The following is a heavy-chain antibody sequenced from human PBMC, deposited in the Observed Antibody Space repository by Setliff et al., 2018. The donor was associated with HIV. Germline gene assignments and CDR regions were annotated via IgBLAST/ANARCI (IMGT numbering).Heavy chain of an antibody. V-gene: IGHV1-18*01. D-gene: IGHD6-19*01. Sequence: GASVKVSCKASGYTFTTYGISWVRQAPGHGLEWMGWISPYIGHTNYAQNFQDRVTMTIDTSPSRAYMELRSLRSDDTAVYFCARLGSGWSDSYYYAMDIWGQGTTVTVS. CDR2: ISPYIGHT. CDR3: ARLGSGWSDSYYYAMDI. CDR1: GYTFTTYG. J-gene: IGHJ6*02.